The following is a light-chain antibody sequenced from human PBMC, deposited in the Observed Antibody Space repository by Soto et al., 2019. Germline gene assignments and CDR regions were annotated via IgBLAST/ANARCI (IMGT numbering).Light chain of an antibody. CDR3: QQYNNWYT. CDR1: QSVSSN. Sequence: EIVMTQSQATLSVSPGERATLSCRASQSVSSNLAWYQQKPGQAPRLLIYGASTRATGIPARFSGSGSGTEFTLTISSLQSEDFAVYYCQQYNNWYTFGQGTKLVIK. V-gene: IGKV3-15*01. CDR2: GAS. J-gene: IGKJ2*01.